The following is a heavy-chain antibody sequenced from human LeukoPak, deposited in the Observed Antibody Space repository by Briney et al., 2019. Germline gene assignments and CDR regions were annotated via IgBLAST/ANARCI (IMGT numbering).Heavy chain of an antibody. CDR3: ARVTGTTWAFDY. CDR2: ISSSGSTI. J-gene: IGHJ4*02. V-gene: IGHV3-48*03. Sequence: GGSLRLSCAASGFTFSSYEMNWVRQAPGKGLEWVSYISSSGSTIYYADSVKGRFTISRDNAKNSLYLQMNSLRAEDTAVYYSARVTGTTWAFDYWGQGTLVTVSS. CDR1: GFTFSSYE. D-gene: IGHD1-20*01.